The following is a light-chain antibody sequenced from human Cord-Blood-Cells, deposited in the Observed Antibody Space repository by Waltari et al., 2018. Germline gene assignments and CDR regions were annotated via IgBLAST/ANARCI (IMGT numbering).Light chain of an antibody. V-gene: IGKV1-39*01. Sequence: DIQMTQSPSSLSASVGDRVTITCRASQSIISYLNWYQQKPGKAPKLLIYAASSLQSGVPSRFSGSGSGTDFTLTIISLQPEDFATYYCQQSYSTPWTFGQGTKVEIK. J-gene: IGKJ1*01. CDR3: QQSYSTPWT. CDR2: AAS. CDR1: QSIISY.